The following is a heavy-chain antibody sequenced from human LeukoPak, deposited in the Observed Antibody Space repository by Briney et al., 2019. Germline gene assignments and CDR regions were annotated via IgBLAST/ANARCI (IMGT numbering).Heavy chain of an antibody. D-gene: IGHD3-22*01. V-gene: IGHV1-18*01. J-gene: IGHJ4*02. CDR1: GYTFTNYG. Sequence: GASVKVSCKASGYTFTNYGINWVRQAPGQGLEWMGWISAYNGNTDYAQKVQGRVTMTTDTSTSTAYMELRSLRSDDTAVYYCARDSSGHPRDASDYWGQGTLVTVSS. CDR3: ARDSSGHPRDASDY. CDR2: ISAYNGNT.